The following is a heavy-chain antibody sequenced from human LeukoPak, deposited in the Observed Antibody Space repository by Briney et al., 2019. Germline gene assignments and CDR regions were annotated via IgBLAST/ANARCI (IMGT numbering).Heavy chain of an antibody. CDR3: ARGPGYQSWGPFWGGMDV. J-gene: IGHJ6*04. D-gene: IGHD3-16*01. CDR1: GFTFSSSW. Sequence: PGGSLRLSCAASGFTFSSSWMHWVRQAPGKGLVWVSRITRDGSSTTYADSVKGRFTTSRDNAKNTLYLQMDSLRDDDTAGYYCARGPGYQSWGPFWGGMDVWGNGTTVIVSS. CDR2: ITRDGSST. V-gene: IGHV3-74*01.